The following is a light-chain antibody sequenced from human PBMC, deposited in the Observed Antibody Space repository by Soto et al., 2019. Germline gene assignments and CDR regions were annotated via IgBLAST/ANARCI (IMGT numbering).Light chain of an antibody. V-gene: IGLV2-23*01. CDR2: EAN. CDR1: SSDVGSYGL. J-gene: IGLJ3*02. CDR3: CSYAGVSGV. Sequence: QSALTQPASVSGSPGQSITISCTGTSSDVGSYGLVSWYQHHPGKAPKVLIYEANKRPSGVSNRFSGSKSGNTASLTISGLQAEDDADYYCCSYAGVSGVFGGGTKVTVL.